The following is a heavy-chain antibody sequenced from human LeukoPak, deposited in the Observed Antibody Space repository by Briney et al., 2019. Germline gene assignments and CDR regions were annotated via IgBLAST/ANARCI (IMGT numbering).Heavy chain of an antibody. V-gene: IGHV3-30-3*02. D-gene: IGHD3-10*01. CDR2: ISDDGSRQ. J-gene: IGHJ4*02. CDR3: VKDRTGTYTLDY. Sequence: ISDDGSRQHYADSVKGRFTISGDNSKNTLNLQMNSLRAEDTAVYYCVKDRTGTYTLDYWGQGTLVTVSS.